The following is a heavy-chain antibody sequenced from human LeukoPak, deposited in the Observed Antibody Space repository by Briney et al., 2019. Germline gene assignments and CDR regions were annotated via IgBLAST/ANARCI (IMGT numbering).Heavy chain of an antibody. D-gene: IGHD2-15*01. V-gene: IGHV3-23*01. J-gene: IGHJ4*02. CDR2: ISGSGGST. CDR1: GFTFSSYA. CDR3: ANGPLDIVVVVAAPSDY. Sequence: GGSLRLSCAASGFTFSSYAMSWVRQAPGKGLEWVPAISGSGGSTYYADSVKGRFTISRDNSKNTLYLQMNSLRAEDTAVYYCANGPLDIVVVVAAPSDYWGQGTLVTVSS.